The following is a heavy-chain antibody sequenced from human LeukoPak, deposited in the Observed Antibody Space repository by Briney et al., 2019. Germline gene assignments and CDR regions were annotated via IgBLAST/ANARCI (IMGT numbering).Heavy chain of an antibody. Sequence: GGSLRLSCAASGFTFSSYSMNWVRQAPGNWLEWVSYISSSSSTIYYADSVKGRFTISRDNAKNSLYLQMNSLRAEDTAVYYCARRGYDAYWGQGTLVTVSS. V-gene: IGHV3-48*01. CDR3: ARRGYDAY. CDR2: ISSSSSTI. D-gene: IGHD5-12*01. J-gene: IGHJ4*02. CDR1: GFTFSSYS.